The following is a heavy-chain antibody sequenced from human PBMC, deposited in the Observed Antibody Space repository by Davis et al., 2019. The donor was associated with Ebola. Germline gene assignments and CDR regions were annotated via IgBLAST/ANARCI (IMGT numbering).Heavy chain of an antibody. J-gene: IGHJ5*02. CDR2: IYYSGST. Sequence: MPSETLSLTCAVYGGSFSGYYWSWIRPPPGKGLEWIGYIYYSGSTNYNPSLKSRVTISVDTSKNQFSLKLSSVTAADTAVYYCARKIAVAGTVLGWFDPWGQGTLVTVSS. CDR1: GGSFSGYY. D-gene: IGHD6-19*01. V-gene: IGHV4-59*08. CDR3: ARKIAVAGTVLGWFDP.